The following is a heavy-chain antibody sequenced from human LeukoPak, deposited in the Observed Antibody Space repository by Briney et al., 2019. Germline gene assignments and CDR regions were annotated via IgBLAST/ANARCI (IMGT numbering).Heavy chain of an antibody. CDR3: AKQVYSGYDFDY. V-gene: IGHV3-30*18. CDR1: GFTFSSYG. J-gene: IGHJ4*02. Sequence: GRSLRLSCAASGFTFSSYGMHWVRQAPGKGLEWVAVISYDGSNKYYADSVKGRFTISRDNSKNTLYLQVNSLRAEDTAVYYCAKQVYSGYDFDYWGQGTLVTVSS. D-gene: IGHD5-12*01. CDR2: ISYDGSNK.